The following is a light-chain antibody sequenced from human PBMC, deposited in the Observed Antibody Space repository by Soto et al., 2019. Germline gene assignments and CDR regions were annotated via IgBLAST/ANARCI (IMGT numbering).Light chain of an antibody. CDR1: SSDVGAYNY. J-gene: IGLJ3*02. CDR2: DVS. V-gene: IGLV2-11*01. CDR3: SSYAGSYTWV. Sequence: QSALTQPRSVSGSPGQTVTVSCTGTSSDVGAYNYVSWYRHHLGNAPKFLIYDVSRRPSGVPDRFSASKSGNTASLTISGLQAEDEADYYCSSYAGSYTWVFGGGTKLTVL.